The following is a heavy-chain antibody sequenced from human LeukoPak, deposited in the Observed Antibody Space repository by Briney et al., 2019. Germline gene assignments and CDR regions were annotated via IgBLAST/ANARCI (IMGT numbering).Heavy chain of an antibody. V-gene: IGHV1-3*01. CDR2: INAGNGNT. D-gene: IGHD6-19*01. Sequence: ASVKVSCKASGYTFTSYDINWVRQAPGQRLEWMGWINAGNGNTKYSQKFQGRVTITRDTSASTAYMELSSLRSEDTAVYYCARVDSSGWYSRGRYFDYWGQGTLVTVSS. CDR1: GYTFTSYD. CDR3: ARVDSSGWYSRGRYFDY. J-gene: IGHJ4*02.